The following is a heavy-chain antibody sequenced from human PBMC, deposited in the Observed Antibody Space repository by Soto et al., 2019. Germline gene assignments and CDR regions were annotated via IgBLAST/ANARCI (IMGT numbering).Heavy chain of an antibody. Sequence: QVQLVQSGAEVKKPGSSVKVSCKASGGTFSSYAISWVRQAPGQGLEWMGGIIPIFGTADYAQKFQGRVTITADESTSTAYMELSSLRSEDTAVYYCATHYISGGSYYYYGVDVWGQGTTVTVSS. D-gene: IGHD6-19*01. V-gene: IGHV1-69*12. CDR3: ATHYISGGSYYYYGVDV. CDR2: IIPIFGTA. J-gene: IGHJ6*02. CDR1: GGTFSSYA.